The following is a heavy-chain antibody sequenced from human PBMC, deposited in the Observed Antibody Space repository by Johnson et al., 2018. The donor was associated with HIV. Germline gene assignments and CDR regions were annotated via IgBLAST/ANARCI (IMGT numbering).Heavy chain of an antibody. D-gene: IGHD5-24*01. J-gene: IGHJ3*02. CDR3: ARCRDGYTLLSAFDI. CDR1: GFTLSSYA. CDR2: ISYDGSNK. V-gene: IGHV3-30*14. Sequence: QVQLVESGGGVVQPGRSLRLSCAASGFTLSSYAMHWVRQAPGKGLECVAVISYDGSNKYYADSVKGRFIISRDNSKNTLYLQMGSLRAEDMAVYYCARCRDGYTLLSAFDIWGQGTIVTVSS.